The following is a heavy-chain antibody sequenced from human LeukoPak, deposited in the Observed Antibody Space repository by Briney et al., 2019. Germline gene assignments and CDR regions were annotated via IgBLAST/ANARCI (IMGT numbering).Heavy chain of an antibody. D-gene: IGHD2-21*02. Sequence: ASVKVSCKASGYTFTSYGISWVRQAPGQGLEWMGWISAYNGNTNYAQKLQGRVTMTTDTSTSTAYMELRSLRSDDTAVCYCARVPKAYCGGDCYYYFDYWGQGTLVTVSS. CDR2: ISAYNGNT. V-gene: IGHV1-18*01. CDR1: GYTFTSYG. J-gene: IGHJ4*02. CDR3: ARVPKAYCGGDCYYYFDY.